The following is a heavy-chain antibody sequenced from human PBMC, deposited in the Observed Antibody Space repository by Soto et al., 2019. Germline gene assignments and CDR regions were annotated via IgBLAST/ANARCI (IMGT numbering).Heavy chain of an antibody. CDR1: GGSISRFC. CDR2: VCSSGSS. CDR3: ARVRTDYAGLDY. D-gene: IGHD4-17*01. V-gene: IGHV4-59*12. Sequence: SETLSLTCNVSGGSISRFCWTWIRQSPGKGLESIGYVCSSGSSNYNPSLESRVAISRDTSKNQFSLRLTSVTAADTAVYYCARVRTDYAGLDYWGQGTLVTVSS. J-gene: IGHJ4*02.